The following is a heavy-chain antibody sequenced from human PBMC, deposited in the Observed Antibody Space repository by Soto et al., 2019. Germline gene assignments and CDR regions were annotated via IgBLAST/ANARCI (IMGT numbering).Heavy chain of an antibody. J-gene: IGHJ6*02. CDR3: ARDPAIYSGKFDYGLDV. CDR2: IGTSGKTI. CDR1: GFTFSSYE. D-gene: IGHD4-4*01. V-gene: IGHV3-48*03. Sequence: PGWSMRLSGAVSGFTFSSYEMNWVRQAPGKGLEWVSYIGTSGKTIYYADSVRGRFTISRDNAKNSLYLQMNSLRAEDTAVYFCARDPAIYSGKFDYGLDVWGRGTTVTVSS.